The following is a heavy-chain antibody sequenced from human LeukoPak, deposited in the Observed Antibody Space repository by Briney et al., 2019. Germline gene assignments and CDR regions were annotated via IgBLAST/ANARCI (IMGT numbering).Heavy chain of an antibody. V-gene: IGHV4-34*01. CDR1: GESFSTYY. D-gene: IGHD4-23*01. CDR2: INHSGNT. CDR3: ARAAVVTPSPDYYYGMDV. Sequence: PSETLSLTCAVYGESFSTYYWSWIRQPPGKGLEWIGEINHSGNTNYNPSLKSRVTISVDTSKNQFSLKLSSVTAADTAVYYCARAAVVTPSPDYYYGMDVWGQGTTVTVSS. J-gene: IGHJ6*02.